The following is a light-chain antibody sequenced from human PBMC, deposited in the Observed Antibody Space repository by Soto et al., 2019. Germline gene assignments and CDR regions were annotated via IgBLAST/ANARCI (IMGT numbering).Light chain of an antibody. Sequence: TQSPSSLSASVGDRVTITCRASQGISTWLVWYQQRPGKAPKLLIYAASSLQSAVPSRFSGSGSGTDFTLTISSLQPEDFATYYCQQAYTFPFTFGPGTKVDIK. J-gene: IGKJ3*01. CDR2: AAS. CDR1: QGISTW. V-gene: IGKV1-12*01. CDR3: QQAYTFPFT.